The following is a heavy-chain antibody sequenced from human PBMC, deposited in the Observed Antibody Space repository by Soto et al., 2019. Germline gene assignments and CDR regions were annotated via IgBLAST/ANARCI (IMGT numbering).Heavy chain of an antibody. CDR2: INAGNGNT. CDR3: ARGPGGPDGPGDY. CDR1: GYTFTSYA. J-gene: IGHJ4*02. Sequence: QVQLVQSGAEVKKPGASVKVSCKASGYTFTSYAMHWVRQAPGQRLEWMGWINAGNGNTKYSQKFQGRVTMTRDTSASTAYMALSSLRSEDTAVFYCARGPGGPDGPGDYWGQGTLVTVSS. D-gene: IGHD2-15*01. V-gene: IGHV1-3*01.